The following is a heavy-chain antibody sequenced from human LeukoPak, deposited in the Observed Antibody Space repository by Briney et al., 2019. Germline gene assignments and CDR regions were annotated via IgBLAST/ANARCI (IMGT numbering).Heavy chain of an antibody. CDR3: ARGGWFGESPFDY. CDR2: IYYSGYT. J-gene: IGHJ4*02. CDR1: GGSISSYY. Sequence: SETLSLTCTVSGGSISSYYWSWIRQPPGKGLEWIGYIYYSGYTNYNPSLKSRVTISVDTSKNQFSLKLSSVTAADTAVYYCARGGWFGESPFDYWGQGTLVTVSS. D-gene: IGHD3-10*01. V-gene: IGHV4-59*08.